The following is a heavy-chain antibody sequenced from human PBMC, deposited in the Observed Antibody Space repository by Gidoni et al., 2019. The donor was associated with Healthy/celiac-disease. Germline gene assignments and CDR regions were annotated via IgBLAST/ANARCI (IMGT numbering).Heavy chain of an antibody. V-gene: IGHV3-23*01. CDR3: AKGKTIAVAGPTYFDI. J-gene: IGHJ3*02. CDR1: GFTFSSYA. Sequence: EVQLLESGGGLVQPGGSLRLSCAASGFTFSSYAMSWVRQAPGKGLEWVAAISGSGGSTYYADSVKGRFTISRDNSKNTLYLQMNSLRAEDTAVYYCAKGKTIAVAGPTYFDIWGQGTMVTVSS. CDR2: ISGSGGST. D-gene: IGHD6-19*01.